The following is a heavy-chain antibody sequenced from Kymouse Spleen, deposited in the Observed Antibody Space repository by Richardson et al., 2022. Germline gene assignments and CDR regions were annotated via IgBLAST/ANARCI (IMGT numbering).Heavy chain of an antibody. CDR1: GGSFSGYY. V-gene: IGHV4-34*01. CDR2: INHSGST. D-gene: IGHD3-10*01. CDR3: ARGKGYGSGSYYFDY. Sequence: QVQLQQWGAGLLKPSETLSLTCAVYGGSFSGYYWSWIRQPPGKGLEWIGEINHSGSTNYNPSLKSRVTISVDTSKNQFSLKLSSVTAADTAVYYCARGKGYGSGSYYFDYWGQGTLVTVSS. J-gene: IGHJ4*02.